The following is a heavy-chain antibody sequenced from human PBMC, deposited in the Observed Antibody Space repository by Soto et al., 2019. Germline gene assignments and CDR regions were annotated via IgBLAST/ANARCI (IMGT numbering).Heavy chain of an antibody. V-gene: IGHV4-34*01. J-gene: IGHJ6*02. CDR2: INHSGST. CDR1: DGSFSGYY. CDR3: ARVGLTYYDFWSGPTAFRYYGMDV. Sequence: SETLSLTCAVYDGSFSGYYWSWIRQPPGKGLEWIGEINHSGSTNYNPSLKSRVTISVDTSKNQFSLKLSSVTAADTAVYYCARVGLTYYDFWSGPTAFRYYGMDVWGQGTTVTVSS. D-gene: IGHD3-3*01.